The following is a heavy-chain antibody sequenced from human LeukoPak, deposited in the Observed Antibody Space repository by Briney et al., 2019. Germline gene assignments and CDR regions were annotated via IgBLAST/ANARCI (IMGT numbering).Heavy chain of an antibody. J-gene: IGHJ4*02. CDR3: ARGVWSGESWAGY. V-gene: IGHV3-23*01. D-gene: IGHD3-10*01. Sequence: GGSLSLSCAASGFTFSSYAMTWVRQAPGKGLEWVSAFSGSAGTTYYADSVKGRFTISRDNSKNTLYLQMNSLKAEDTAVYYCARGVWSGESWAGYWGQGTLVTVSS. CDR2: FSGSAGTT. CDR1: GFTFSSYA.